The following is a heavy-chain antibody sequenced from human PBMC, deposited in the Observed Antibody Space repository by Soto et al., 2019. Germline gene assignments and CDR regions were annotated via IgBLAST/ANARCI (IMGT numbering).Heavy chain of an antibody. CDR2: ISGSGGDT. CDR3: ANHDFWPLYNTGLDS. Sequence: EVQLLESGGGLVQPGGSLGLSCSASGFTFTSYAMSWVRQAPGKGLEWVSGISGSGGDTKSADSVKGRFTISRDNFKNMLYLQMNSLRAEDTAVYYCANHDFWPLYNTGLDSWGQGTLVTVSS. J-gene: IGHJ4*02. CDR1: GFTFTSYA. D-gene: IGHD3-3*01. V-gene: IGHV3-23*01.